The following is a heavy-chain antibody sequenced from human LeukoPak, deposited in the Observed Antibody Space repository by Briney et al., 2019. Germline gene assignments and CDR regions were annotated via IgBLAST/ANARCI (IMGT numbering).Heavy chain of an antibody. CDR1: GYTLTELS. Sequence: ASVKVSCKVSGYTLTELSMHWVRQAPGKGLEWMGGFDPEDGETIYAQKVQGRVTMTEDPSTDTAYMELSSLRSEDTAVYYCATGDSSHYYDSSGYPFDYWGQGTLVTVSS. V-gene: IGHV1-24*01. D-gene: IGHD3-22*01. CDR2: FDPEDGET. J-gene: IGHJ4*02. CDR3: ATGDSSHYYDSSGYPFDY.